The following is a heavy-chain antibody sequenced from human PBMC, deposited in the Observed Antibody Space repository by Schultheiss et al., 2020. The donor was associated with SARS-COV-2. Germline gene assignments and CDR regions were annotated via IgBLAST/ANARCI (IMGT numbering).Heavy chain of an antibody. V-gene: IGHV3-53*01. CDR1: GLNVSDNY. CDR2: IYRGGSP. CDR3: ARGGYKN. Sequence: GGSLRLSCAASGLNVSDNYMSWVHQAPGKGPEWVSVIYRGGSPFYADSVKGRFTISRDGSKNTLYLDMSSLRVDDTATYYCARGGYKNWGQGTLVT. J-gene: IGHJ4*02. D-gene: IGHD5-24*01.